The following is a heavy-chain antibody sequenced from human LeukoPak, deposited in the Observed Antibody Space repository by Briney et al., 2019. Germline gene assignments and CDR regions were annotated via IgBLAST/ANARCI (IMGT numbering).Heavy chain of an antibody. D-gene: IGHD5-12*01. V-gene: IGHV1-69*13. J-gene: IGHJ4*02. Sequence: SVKVSCKASGGTFSSYAISWVRQAPGQGLEWMGGIITIFGTANYAQKFQGRVTITADESTSTAYMELSSLRSEDTAVYYCARTATSGYSGLYYFDYWGQGTLVTVSS. CDR3: ARTATSGYSGLYYFDY. CDR1: GGTFSSYA. CDR2: IITIFGTA.